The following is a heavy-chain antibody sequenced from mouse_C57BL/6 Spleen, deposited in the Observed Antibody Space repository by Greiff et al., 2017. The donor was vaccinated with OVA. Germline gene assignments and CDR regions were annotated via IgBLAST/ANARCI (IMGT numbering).Heavy chain of an antibody. J-gene: IGHJ4*01. V-gene: IGHV1-18*01. Sequence: EVQLQQSGPELVKPGASVKIPCKASGYTFTDYNMDWVKQSHGKSLEWIGDINPNNGGTIYNQKFKGKATLTVDKSSSTAYMEFRSLTSEDTAVYYCARGLGRYAMDYWGQGTSVTVSS. CDR2: INPNNGGT. CDR1: GYTFTDYN. CDR3: ARGLGRYAMDY. D-gene: IGHD4-1*01.